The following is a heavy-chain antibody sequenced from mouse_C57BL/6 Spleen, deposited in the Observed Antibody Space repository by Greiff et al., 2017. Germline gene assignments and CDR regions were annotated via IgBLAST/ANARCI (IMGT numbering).Heavy chain of an antibody. J-gene: IGHJ1*03. CDR3: ARSFYYYGSSYWYFDV. D-gene: IGHD1-1*01. CDR2: ILPSIGRT. Sequence: QVHVKQSGSELRSPGSSVKLSCKDFDSEVFPIAYMSWVRQKPGHGFEWIGGILPSIGRTIYGEKFEDKATLDADTLSNTAYLELNSLTSEDSAIYYCARSFYYYGSSYWYFDVWGTGTTVTVSS. V-gene: IGHV15-2*01. CDR1: DSEVFPIAY.